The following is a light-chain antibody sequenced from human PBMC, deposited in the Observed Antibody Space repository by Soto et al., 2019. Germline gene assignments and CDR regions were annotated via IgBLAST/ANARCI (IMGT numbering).Light chain of an antibody. J-gene: IGLJ3*02. CDR3: RSYESSLSGWV. V-gene: IGLV1-40*01. CDR1: SSNIGAGYD. Sequence: QSVLTQPPSVSGAPGQRVTISCTGSSSNIGAGYDVHWYQQLPGTAPKLLIYGNSNRPSGVPDRFSGSKSGTSASLAITGLRVEDEADYSCRSYESSLSGWVFGGGTRL. CDR2: GNS.